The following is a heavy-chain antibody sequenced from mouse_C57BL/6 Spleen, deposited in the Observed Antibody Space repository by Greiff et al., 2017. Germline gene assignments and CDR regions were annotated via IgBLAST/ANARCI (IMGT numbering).Heavy chain of an antibody. CDR2: INPNNGGT. V-gene: IGHV1-22*01. CDR1: GYTFTDYN. CDR3: ARWEDYYGSPDY. Sequence: VQLKQSGPELVKPGASVKMSCKASGYTFTDYNMHWVKQSHGKSLEWIGYINPNNGGTSYNQKFKGKATLTVNKSSSTAYMELRSLTSEDSAVYYCARWEDYYGSPDYWGQGTTLTVSS. D-gene: IGHD1-1*01. J-gene: IGHJ2*01.